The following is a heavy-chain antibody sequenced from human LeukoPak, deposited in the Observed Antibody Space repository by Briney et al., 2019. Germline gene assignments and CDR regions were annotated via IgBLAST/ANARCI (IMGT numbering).Heavy chain of an antibody. D-gene: IGHD2-2*01. Sequence: ASVKVSCKASGYTFTSYGISWVRQAPGQGLEWMGWISAYNGNIKYAQKLQGRVTMTTDTSTSTAYMELRSLRSDDTAVYYCARVLPGYCYSTSCYAFEYWGQGTLVTASS. CDR3: ARVLPGYCYSTSCYAFEY. J-gene: IGHJ4*02. CDR2: ISAYNGNI. V-gene: IGHV1-18*01. CDR1: GYTFTSYG.